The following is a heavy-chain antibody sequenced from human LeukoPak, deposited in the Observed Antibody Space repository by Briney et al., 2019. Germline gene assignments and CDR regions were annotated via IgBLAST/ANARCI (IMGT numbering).Heavy chain of an antibody. D-gene: IGHD3-3*01. Sequence: GASVKVSCKASGYTFTSYGISWVRQAPGQGLEWMGWISAYNGNTNYAQKLQGRVTMTTDTSTSTAYMELRSLRSDDTAVYYCARTYYDFWSGYSDYWGQGTLVTVSS. CDR1: GYTFTSYG. CDR3: ARTYYDFWSGYSDY. V-gene: IGHV1-18*01. CDR2: ISAYNGNT. J-gene: IGHJ4*02.